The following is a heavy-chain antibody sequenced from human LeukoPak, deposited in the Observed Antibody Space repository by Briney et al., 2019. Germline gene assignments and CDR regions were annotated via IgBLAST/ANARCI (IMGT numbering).Heavy chain of an antibody. D-gene: IGHD3-10*01. CDR3: ARVRGSGSYLDY. J-gene: IGHJ4*02. V-gene: IGHV1-2*02. Sequence: ASVKVSCKASGYTFTGYYMHWVRQAPGQGLEWMGWINPNSGGTNYAQKLQGRVTMTTDTSTSTAYMELRSLRSDDTAVYYCARVRGSGSYLDYWGQGTLVTVSS. CDR2: INPNSGGT. CDR1: GYTFTGYY.